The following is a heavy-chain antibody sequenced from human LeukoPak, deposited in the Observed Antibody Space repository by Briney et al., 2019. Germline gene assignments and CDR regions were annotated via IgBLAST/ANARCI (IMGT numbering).Heavy chain of an antibody. Sequence: GGSLRLSCVASGFTFSSFALDWVRQAPGRGLEWISVVSRTGSTKYYADSMKGRFTVSRDNSKNTVYLQMNSLRVDDSAVYYCAKRKNSPGYSSLDQWGQGTLVTVSS. J-gene: IGHJ4*02. CDR2: VSRTGSTK. CDR3: AKRKNSPGYSSLDQ. D-gene: IGHD2-15*01. CDR1: GFTFSSFA. V-gene: IGHV3-23*01.